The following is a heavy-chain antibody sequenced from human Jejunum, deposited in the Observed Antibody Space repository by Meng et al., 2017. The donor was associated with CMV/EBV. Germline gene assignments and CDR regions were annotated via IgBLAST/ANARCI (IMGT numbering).Heavy chain of an antibody. D-gene: IGHD6-6*01. J-gene: IGHJ6*02. CDR2: IYYNGDT. Sequence: SGDSVSSGSYFWSWIRQPPGKGLESIGYIYYNGDTNYNPSLKSRATISVDRSKNQFSLRLRSVTAADTAVYYCARVVLYYYGMDVWGHGTTVTVSS. V-gene: IGHV4-61*01. CDR3: ARVVLYYYGMDV. CDR1: GDSVSSGSYF.